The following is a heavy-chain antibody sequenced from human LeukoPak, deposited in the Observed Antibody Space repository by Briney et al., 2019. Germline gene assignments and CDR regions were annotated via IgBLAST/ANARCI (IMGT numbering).Heavy chain of an antibody. D-gene: IGHD1-26*01. Sequence: PSETLSLTCAVYGGSFSGYYWSWIRQPPGKGLEWIGEINHSGSTNYNPSLKSRVTILVDTSKNQFSLKLSSVTAADTAVYYCARGGRGSYFGGWGQGTLVTVSS. V-gene: IGHV4-34*01. CDR3: ARGGRGSYFGG. CDR2: INHSGST. J-gene: IGHJ4*02. CDR1: GGSFSGYY.